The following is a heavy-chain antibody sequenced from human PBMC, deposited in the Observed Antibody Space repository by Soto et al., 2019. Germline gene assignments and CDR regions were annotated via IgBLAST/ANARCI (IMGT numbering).Heavy chain of an antibody. CDR1: GFTFSDYY. CDR3: ARSVAVAGTMGVYFDY. Sequence: GGSLRLSCAASGFTFSDYYMSWIRQAPGKGLEWVSYISSSSSYTNYADSVKGRFTISRDNAKNSLYLQMNSLRAEDTAVYYCARSVAVAGTMGVYFDYWGQGTLVTVS. CDR2: ISSSSSYT. J-gene: IGHJ4*02. V-gene: IGHV3-11*06. D-gene: IGHD6-19*01.